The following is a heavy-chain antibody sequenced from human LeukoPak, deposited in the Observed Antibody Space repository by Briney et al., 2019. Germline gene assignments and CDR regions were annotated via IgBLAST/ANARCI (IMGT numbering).Heavy chain of an antibody. CDR3: ARGPRNIVAVPAAPRNYYYGMDV. D-gene: IGHD2-2*01. CDR2: INHSGST. CDR1: GGSFSGYY. V-gene: IGHV4-34*01. J-gene: IGHJ6*02. Sequence: SETLSLTCAVYGGSFSGYYWSWIRQPPGKGLEWIGEINHSGSTNYNPSLKSRVTISVDTSKNQFSLKLSSVTAADTAVYYCARGPRNIVAVPAAPRNYYYGMDVWGQGTTVTVSS.